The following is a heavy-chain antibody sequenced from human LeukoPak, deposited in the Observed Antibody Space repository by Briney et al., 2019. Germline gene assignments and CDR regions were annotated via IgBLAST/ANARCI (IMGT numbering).Heavy chain of an antibody. V-gene: IGHV3-48*03. CDR3: ARDVYSTAWDYYYGMDV. D-gene: IGHD2/OR15-2a*01. J-gene: IGHJ6*04. CDR1: GFTFSSYE. CDR2: ISSSGSTI. Sequence: PGGSLTLSCAASGFTFSSYEMNWLPPAPGKGREWVSYISSSGSTIYYADSVKVRFTISRDSAKNSLYLQMDSLRAEDTAVYYCARDVYSTAWDYYYGMDVWGKGTTVTVSS.